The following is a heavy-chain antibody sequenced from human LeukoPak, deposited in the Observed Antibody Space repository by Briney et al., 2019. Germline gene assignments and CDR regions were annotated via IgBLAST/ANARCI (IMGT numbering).Heavy chain of an antibody. J-gene: IGHJ4*02. D-gene: IGHD3-10*01. Sequence: GGSLRLSCAASGFTFNSYWMHWVRQAPGKGLEWVSRINSDGSGTSDADFVKGRFTISRDNSKNTLYLQMNRLRPEDTAVYYCAKDSYYGSGSYFYFDYWGQGTLVTVSS. CDR1: GFTFNSYW. CDR2: INSDGSGT. V-gene: IGHV3-74*01. CDR3: AKDSYYGSGSYFYFDY.